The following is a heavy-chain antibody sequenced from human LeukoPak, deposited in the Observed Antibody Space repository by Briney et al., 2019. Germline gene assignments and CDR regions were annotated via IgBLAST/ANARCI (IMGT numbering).Heavy chain of an antibody. Sequence: SETLSLTCAVYGGSFSGYYWSWIRQPPGKGLEWIGEINHSGSTNYNPSLKSRVTISVDTSKNQFSLKLSSVTAADTAVYYCARYYDSSGYYDYWGQGTLVTVSS. CDR3: ARYYDSSGYYDY. CDR2: INHSGST. V-gene: IGHV4-34*01. D-gene: IGHD3-22*01. CDR1: GGSFSGYY. J-gene: IGHJ4*02.